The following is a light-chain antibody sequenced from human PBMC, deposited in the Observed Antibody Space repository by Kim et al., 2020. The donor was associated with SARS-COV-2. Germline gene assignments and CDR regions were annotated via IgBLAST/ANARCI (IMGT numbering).Light chain of an antibody. CDR3: QQSYNTPLT. V-gene: IGKV1-39*01. CDR2: SAS. J-gene: IGKJ4*01. Sequence: ASVGDRVTISCRASQSISKYLNWYQQIPGKVPKLLIFSASTLQGGVPPRFSGSGSGTDFTLTISSLRPEDFATYYCQQSYNTPLTFGGGTKVDIK. CDR1: QSISKY.